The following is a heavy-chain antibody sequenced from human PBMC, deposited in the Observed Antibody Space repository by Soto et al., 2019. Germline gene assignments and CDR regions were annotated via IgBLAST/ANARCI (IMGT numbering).Heavy chain of an antibody. CDR3: ARVLASTVSPTRDSWFAP. CDR1: GGSISSGGYY. V-gene: IGHV4-31*03. Sequence: QVQLQESGPGLVKPSQTLSLTCTVSGGSISSGGYYWSWIRQHPGKGLEWIGYIYSSGSTFYNPSLKSRVTISVDTSKNQFSLNLNSVTAADTAVYYCARVLASTVSPTRDSWFAPWGQGALVTVSS. D-gene: IGHD4-17*01. J-gene: IGHJ5*02. CDR2: IYSSGST.